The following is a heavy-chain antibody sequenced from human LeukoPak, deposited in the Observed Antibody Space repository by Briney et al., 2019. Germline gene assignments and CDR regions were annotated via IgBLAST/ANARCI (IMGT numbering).Heavy chain of an antibody. CDR2: IYYSGST. CDR3: ARGVVAARFWFDP. CDR1: GGSVSSGSYY. Sequence: SETLSLTCTVSGGSVSSGSYYWSWIRQPPGKGLEWIGYIYYSGSTNYNPSLKSRVTISVDTSKNQFSLKLSSVTAADTAVYYCARGVVAARFWFDPWGQGTLVTVSS. D-gene: IGHD6-6*01. V-gene: IGHV4-61*01. J-gene: IGHJ5*02.